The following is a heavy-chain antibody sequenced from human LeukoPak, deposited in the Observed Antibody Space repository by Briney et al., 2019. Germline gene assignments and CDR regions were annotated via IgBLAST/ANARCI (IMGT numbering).Heavy chain of an antibody. Sequence: SQTLSLTCTVSGGSISSGSYYWRWLRQPAGKGLEWIGRIYTSGSTNYNPSLKSRVTISVATSKNQFSLKLSSVTAADTAVYYCARDYYDYVWGSYLLDYWGQGTLVTVSS. CDR3: ARDYYDYVWGSYLLDY. CDR2: IYTSGST. CDR1: GGSISSGSYY. J-gene: IGHJ4*02. V-gene: IGHV4-61*02. D-gene: IGHD3-16*02.